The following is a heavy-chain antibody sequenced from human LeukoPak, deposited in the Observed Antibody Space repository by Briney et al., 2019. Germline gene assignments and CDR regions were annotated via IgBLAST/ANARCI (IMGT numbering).Heavy chain of an antibody. CDR3: ASSQLTGAFDI. Sequence: SETLSLTCTVSGGSISSGSYYWSWIRQPAGKGLEWIGRIYTSGSTNYNPSLKSRVTISVDTSKNQFSLKLSSVTAADTAVYYCASSQLTGAFDIWGQGTMVTVSS. V-gene: IGHV4-61*02. CDR2: IYTSGST. D-gene: IGHD1-20*01. CDR1: GGSISSGSYY. J-gene: IGHJ3*02.